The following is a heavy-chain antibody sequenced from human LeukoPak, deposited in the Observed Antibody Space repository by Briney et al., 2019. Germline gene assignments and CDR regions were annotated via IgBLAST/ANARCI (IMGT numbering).Heavy chain of an antibody. Sequence: SLKVSCKAPGGTFSSYTISWVRHAPGHGLERMGGIIPIFGTANYAQKFQGRVTITADESTSTAYMELSSLRSEDTAVYYCASSIAAAGRGRGYYYGMDVWGQGTTVTVSS. CDR1: GGTFSSYT. CDR3: ASSIAAAGRGRGYYYGMDV. CDR2: IIPIFGTA. D-gene: IGHD6-13*01. V-gene: IGHV1-69*13. J-gene: IGHJ6*02.